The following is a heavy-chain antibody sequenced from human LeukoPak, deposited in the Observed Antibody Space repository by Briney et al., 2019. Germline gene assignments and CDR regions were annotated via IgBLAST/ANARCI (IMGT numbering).Heavy chain of an antibody. J-gene: IGHJ6*04. CDR3: ARGGLETGYYYGMDV. CDR2: INPNSGGT. D-gene: IGHD1-1*01. V-gene: IGHV1-2*04. Sequence: ASVKVSCKASGYTFTGYYMHWVRQAPGQGLEWMGWINPNSGGTNYAQKFQGWVTMIRDTSISTAYMELSRLRSDDTAVYYCARGGLETGYYYGMDVWGKGTTVTVSS. CDR1: GYTFTGYY.